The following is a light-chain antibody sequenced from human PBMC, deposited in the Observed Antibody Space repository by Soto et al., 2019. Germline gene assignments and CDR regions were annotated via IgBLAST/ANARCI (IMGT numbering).Light chain of an antibody. CDR2: DAS. Sequence: DIQMTQSPSTLSASVGDRVTITCRASQSISSWLAWYQQKPGKAPKLLIYDASSLESGVPSRFSGSGSGTEFTLPISSLQPDDFATYYCQHIDTFLLTFGGGTKVELK. CDR3: QHIDTFLLT. V-gene: IGKV1-5*01. J-gene: IGKJ4*01. CDR1: QSISSW.